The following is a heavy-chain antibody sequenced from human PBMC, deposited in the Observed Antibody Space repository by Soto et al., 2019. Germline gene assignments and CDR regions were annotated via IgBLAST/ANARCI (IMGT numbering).Heavy chain of an antibody. Sequence: GGSLRLSCVASGLTFGSRAMSWVRQAPGEGLQWVATITDNGGDTKYADSVRGRFTMSRDNSKKTLYLQMNSLRVEDSALYYCARGSTDSYPGSRIFDFWGRGTLVTVSS. CDR3: ARGSTDSYPGSRIFDF. CDR1: GLTFGSRA. V-gene: IGHV3-23*01. J-gene: IGHJ4*02. CDR2: ITDNGGDT. D-gene: IGHD3-10*01.